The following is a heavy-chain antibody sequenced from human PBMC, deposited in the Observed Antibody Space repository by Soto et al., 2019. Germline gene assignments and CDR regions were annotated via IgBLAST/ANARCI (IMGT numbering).Heavy chain of an antibody. Sequence: EVQLVASGGGLVQPGGSLRLSCAASGFTFSSYSMNWVRQAPGTGLEWVSYISSSSSTIYYADSVKGRFTISRDNAKNSLYRQMNSLRDEDTAVYYCARDKALRGTGVIDYWGQGTLVTVAS. D-gene: IGHD7-27*01. CDR3: ARDKALRGTGVIDY. V-gene: IGHV3-48*02. CDR2: ISSSSSTI. CDR1: GFTFSSYS. J-gene: IGHJ4*02.